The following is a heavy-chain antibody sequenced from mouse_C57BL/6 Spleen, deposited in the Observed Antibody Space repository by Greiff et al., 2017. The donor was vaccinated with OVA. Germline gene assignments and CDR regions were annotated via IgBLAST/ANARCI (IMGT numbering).Heavy chain of an antibody. Sequence: EVKLQQSGGGLVQPGGSLSLSCAASGFTFTDYYMSWVRQPPGKALEWLGFIRNKANGYTTEYSASVKGRFTISRDNSQSILYLQMNALRAEDSATYYCARPIYYGNYGAMDYWGQGTSVTVSS. D-gene: IGHD2-1*01. CDR2: IRNKANGYTT. V-gene: IGHV7-3*01. J-gene: IGHJ4*01. CDR3: ARPIYYGNYGAMDY. CDR1: GFTFTDYY.